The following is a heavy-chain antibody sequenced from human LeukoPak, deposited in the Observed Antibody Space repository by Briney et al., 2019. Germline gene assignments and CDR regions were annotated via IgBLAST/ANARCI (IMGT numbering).Heavy chain of an antibody. CDR1: GFIFSSYS. CDR3: ARGQYGMDV. Sequence: GGSLRLSCAVSGFIFSSYSMNWVRQAPGKGLEWVSHISSSSTSKYYADSVKGRFTISKDNAKNSLYLQMNSLRAEDTAVYYCARGQYGMDVWGRGTTVTVSS. V-gene: IGHV3-48*04. J-gene: IGHJ6*02. CDR2: ISSSSTSK.